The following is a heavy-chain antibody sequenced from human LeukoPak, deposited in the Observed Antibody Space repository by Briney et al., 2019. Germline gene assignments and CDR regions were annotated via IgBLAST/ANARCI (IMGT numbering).Heavy chain of an antibody. CDR3: ARAASGAYCGGDCSEFDY. CDR2: IYTSGST. CDR1: GGSISSYY. J-gene: IGHJ4*02. Sequence: PSETLSLTCTVSGGSISSYYWSWTRQPAGKGLEWIGRIYTSGSTNYNPSLKSRVTMSVDTSKNQFSLKLSSVTAADTAVYYCARAASGAYCGGDCSEFDYWGQGTLVTVSS. D-gene: IGHD2-21*02. V-gene: IGHV4-4*07.